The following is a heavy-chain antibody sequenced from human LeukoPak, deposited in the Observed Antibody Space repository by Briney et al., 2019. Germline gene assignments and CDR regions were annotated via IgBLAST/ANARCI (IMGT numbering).Heavy chain of an antibody. CDR1: GDSISSGGYY. CDR2: IHSSGST. J-gene: IGHJ4*02. V-gene: IGHV4-31*03. CDR3: ARVGDTSGYYYYFDY. D-gene: IGHD3-22*01. Sequence: SQTLSLTCTVSGDSISSGGYYWTWIRQHPGKGLEWIGYIHSSGSTYNNPSLKSRVTISLDTSKNQFSLKLSSVTAADTAFYYCARVGDTSGYYYYFDYWGQGTLVTVSS.